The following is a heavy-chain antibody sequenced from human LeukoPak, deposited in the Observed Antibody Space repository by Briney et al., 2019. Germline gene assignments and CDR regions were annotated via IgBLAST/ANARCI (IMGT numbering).Heavy chain of an antibody. CDR2: ISGSGGST. D-gene: IGHD5-24*01. J-gene: IGHJ6*03. CDR3: AGDRGGYKPYYMDV. CDR1: GFTFSSYA. Sequence: GGSLRLSCAASGFTFSSYAMSWVRQAPGKGLEWVSAISGSGGSTYYADSVKGRFTISRDNAKNSLYLQMNSLRAEDTAVYYCAGDRGGYKPYYMDVWGKGTTVTVSS. V-gene: IGHV3-23*01.